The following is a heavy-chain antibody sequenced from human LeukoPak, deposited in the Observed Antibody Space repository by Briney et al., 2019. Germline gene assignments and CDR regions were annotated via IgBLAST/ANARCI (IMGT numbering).Heavy chain of an antibody. J-gene: IGHJ4*02. D-gene: IGHD5-12*01. V-gene: IGHV3-33*06. CDR1: GFTFSNFG. CDR3: ANQVVRYSGYESFDY. CDR2: TWYDGSNK. Sequence: AGGSLRLSCAASGFTFSNFGMHWVRQAPDKGLEWVAATWYDGSNKYYADSVKGRFTISRDNSKNTLYLQMNSLRAEDTAVYYCANQVVRYSGYESFDYWGQGTLVTVSS.